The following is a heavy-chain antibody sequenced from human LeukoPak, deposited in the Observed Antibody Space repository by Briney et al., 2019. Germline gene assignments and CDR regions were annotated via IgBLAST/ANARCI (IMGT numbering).Heavy chain of an antibody. D-gene: IGHD3-3*01. Sequence: PGRSLRLSCAASGFTFSSYGMHWVRQAPGKGLEWVAFIRYDGSNKYYADSVKGRFTISRDNSKNTLYLQMNSLRAEDTAVYYCAKDRLGDYYDFWSGYYFDYWGQGTLVTVSS. V-gene: IGHV3-30*02. CDR3: AKDRLGDYYDFWSGYYFDY. CDR1: GFTFSSYG. CDR2: IRYDGSNK. J-gene: IGHJ4*02.